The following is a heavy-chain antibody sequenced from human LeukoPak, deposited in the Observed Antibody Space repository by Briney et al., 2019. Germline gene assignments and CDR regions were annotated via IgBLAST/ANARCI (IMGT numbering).Heavy chain of an antibody. V-gene: IGHV3-30*03. CDR3: AREVGRDGYNYENY. D-gene: IGHD5-24*01. CDR2: ISYDGSNK. Sequence: PGGSLRLSCAASGFTFSSYGMHWVRQAPGKGLEWVAVISYDGSNKYYADSVKGRFTISRDNSKNTLYLQMNSLRAEDTAVYYCAREVGRDGYNYENYWGQGTLVTVSS. CDR1: GFTFSSYG. J-gene: IGHJ4*02.